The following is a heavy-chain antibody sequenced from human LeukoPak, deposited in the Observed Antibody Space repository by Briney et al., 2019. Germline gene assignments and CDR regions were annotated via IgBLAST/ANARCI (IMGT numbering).Heavy chain of an antibody. CDR2: IYYSGST. D-gene: IGHD2-15*01. Sequence: ASETLSLTCTVSGGSISSHYWSWIRQPPGKGLEWIGYIYYSGSTNYNPSLRSRVTISVDTSKNQFSLKLSSVTAADTAVYYCARVLGYCSGGSCYSDYYYGMDVWGQGTTVTVSS. V-gene: IGHV4-59*08. J-gene: IGHJ6*02. CDR3: ARVLGYCSGGSCYSDYYYGMDV. CDR1: GGSISSHY.